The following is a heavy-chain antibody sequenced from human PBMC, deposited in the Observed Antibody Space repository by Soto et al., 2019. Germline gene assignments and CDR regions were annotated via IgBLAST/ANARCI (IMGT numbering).Heavy chain of an antibody. Sequence: SETLSLTCTVSGGSISSSSYYWGWIRQPPGKGLEWIGSIYYIGSTYYNPSLKSRVTISVDTSKNQFSLKLSSVTAADTAVYYCARDVTFGRVRDAFDIWGQGTMVTVSS. D-gene: IGHD3-16*01. CDR1: GGSISSSSYY. J-gene: IGHJ3*02. V-gene: IGHV4-39*01. CDR3: ARDVTFGRVRDAFDI. CDR2: IYYIGST.